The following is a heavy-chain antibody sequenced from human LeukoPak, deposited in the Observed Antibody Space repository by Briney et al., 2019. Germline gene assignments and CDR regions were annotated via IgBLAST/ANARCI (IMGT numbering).Heavy chain of an antibody. V-gene: IGHV1-2*02. Sequence: ASVKVSCKASGYTFTGYYMHCVRQAPGQGLEWMGWINPNSGGTNYAQKFQGRVTMTRDTSISTAYMELSRLRSDDTAVYYCARWEVVAATPRSNWFDPWGQGTLVTVSS. CDR1: GYTFTGYY. CDR2: INPNSGGT. D-gene: IGHD2-15*01. CDR3: ARWEVVAATPRSNWFDP. J-gene: IGHJ5*02.